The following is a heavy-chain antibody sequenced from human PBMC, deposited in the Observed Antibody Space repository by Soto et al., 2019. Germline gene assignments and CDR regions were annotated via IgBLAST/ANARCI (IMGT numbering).Heavy chain of an antibody. Sequence: EVHLVESGGVVVQPGGSLRLTCAASGFTFDDHTMHWVRQVPGKGLEWVSLISWDGGTTYYSDSVKGRFTVSRDNSIKLLYLQMNALTTEDSALYYCASSQGDYWGLGTLVTVS. V-gene: IGHV3-43*01. J-gene: IGHJ4*02. D-gene: IGHD6-6*01. CDR3: ASSQGDY. CDR1: GFTFDDHT. CDR2: ISWDGGTT.